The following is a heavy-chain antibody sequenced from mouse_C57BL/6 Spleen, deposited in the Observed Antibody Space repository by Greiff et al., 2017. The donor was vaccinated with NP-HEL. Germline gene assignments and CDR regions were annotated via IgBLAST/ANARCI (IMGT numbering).Heavy chain of an antibody. CDR1: GYAFSSSW. CDR3: AREITTEGNYYAMDY. D-gene: IGHD2-4*01. V-gene: IGHV1-82*01. Sequence: QVHVKQSGPELVKPGASVKISCKASGYAFSSSWMNWVKQRPGKGLEWIGRIYPGDGDTNYNGKFKGKATLTADKSSSTAYMQLSSLTSEDSAVYFCAREITTEGNYYAMDYWGQGTSVTVSS. J-gene: IGHJ4*01. CDR2: IYPGDGDT.